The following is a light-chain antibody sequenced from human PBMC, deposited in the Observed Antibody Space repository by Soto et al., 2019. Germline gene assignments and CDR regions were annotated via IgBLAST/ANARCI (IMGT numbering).Light chain of an antibody. V-gene: IGKV3-20*01. J-gene: IGKJ3*01. CDR3: QQYGSSLFT. Sequence: DIVLTQSPGTLSLSPGERATLSCRASQSVSSKYLAWYQQKPGQPPRVLIYGTSIRATGIPERISGGGSGTDFTLAITRLESEDLAVYYCQQYGSSLFTFGPWTKVDFK. CDR1: QSVSSKY. CDR2: GTS.